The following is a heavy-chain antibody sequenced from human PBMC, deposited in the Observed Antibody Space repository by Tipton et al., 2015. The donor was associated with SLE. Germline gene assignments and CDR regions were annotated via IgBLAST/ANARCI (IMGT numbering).Heavy chain of an antibody. CDR2: ISYDGSNK. D-gene: IGHD3-22*01. Sequence: RSLRLSCAASGFTFSSYAMHWARQAPGKGLEWVAVISYDGSNKYYADSVKGRFTISRDNSKNTLYLQMNSLRAEDTAVYYCARDAPHYYDSSGYYTYWGQGTLVTVSS. V-gene: IGHV3-30-3*01. CDR1: GFTFSSYA. CDR3: ARDAPHYYDSSGYYTY. J-gene: IGHJ4*02.